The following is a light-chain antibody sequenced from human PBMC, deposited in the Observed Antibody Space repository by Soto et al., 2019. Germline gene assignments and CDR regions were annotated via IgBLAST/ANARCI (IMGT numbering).Light chain of an antibody. J-gene: IGLJ2*01. CDR2: EVS. CDR1: SSDVGSYNR. CDR3: SSYTSSGIWL. Sequence: QSALTQPPSVSGSPGQSVTISCTGTSSDVGSYNRVSWYQQPTGTAPQLMIYEVSNRPSGVPDRFSGSKSGNTASLTISGLQAEDEADYYCSSYTSSGIWLFGGGTKLTVL. V-gene: IGLV2-18*02.